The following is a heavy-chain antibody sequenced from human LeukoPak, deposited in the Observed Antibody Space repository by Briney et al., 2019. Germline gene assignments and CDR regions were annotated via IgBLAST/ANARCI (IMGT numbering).Heavy chain of an antibody. CDR2: IYYSGST. V-gene: IGHV4-31*03. Sequence: SETLSLTCTVSGGSISSGGYYWSWIRRHPGKGLEWIGYIYYSGSTYYNPSLKSRVTISVDTSKNQFSLKLSSVTAADTAVYYCARQDFPYYYGMDVWGQGTTVTVSS. CDR1: GGSISSGGYY. J-gene: IGHJ6*02. D-gene: IGHD2-15*01. CDR3: ARQDFPYYYGMDV.